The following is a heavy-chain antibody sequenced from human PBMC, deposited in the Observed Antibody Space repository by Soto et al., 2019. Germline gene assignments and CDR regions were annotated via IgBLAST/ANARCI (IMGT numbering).Heavy chain of an antibody. Sequence: QVQLVQSGAEVKKPGSSVKVSCKASGGTFSSYAISWVRQAPGQGLEWMGGIIPIFGTANYAQKFQGRVTITADESTSTAYMELSSLRSEDTAVYYCASGTHCSGGSCSPSGFDYWGQGTLVTVSS. CDR3: ASGTHCSGGSCSPSGFDY. CDR2: IIPIFGTA. V-gene: IGHV1-69*01. J-gene: IGHJ4*02. D-gene: IGHD2-15*01. CDR1: GGTFSSYA.